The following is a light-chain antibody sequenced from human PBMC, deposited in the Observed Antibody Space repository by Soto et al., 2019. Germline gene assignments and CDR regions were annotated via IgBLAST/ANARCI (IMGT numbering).Light chain of an antibody. CDR2: WAS. CDR1: QSILYSSNNKDF. V-gene: IGKV4-1*01. J-gene: IGKJ2*01. CDR3: QQYFSFPYT. Sequence: DILMTQSPDSLAVSLGERATINCTSSQSILYSSNNKDFLAWYQQKPGQPPKLLIHWASRREFGVPDRFSGSGSGTDFTLTISRLQAEDLAVYFCQQYFSFPYTFGQGTKLEIK.